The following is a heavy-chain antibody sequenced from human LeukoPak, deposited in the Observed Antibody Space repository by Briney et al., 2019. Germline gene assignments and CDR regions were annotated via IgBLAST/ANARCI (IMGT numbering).Heavy chain of an antibody. CDR1: GFNFSDYY. V-gene: IGHV3-11*01. CDR3: AGSGSPGDY. J-gene: IGHJ4*02. Sequence: PGGSLRLSCVGSGFNFSDYYMSWIRQAPGKGLEWISYISTNDVNRYYVDAVKGRFTVSRDHAKDSLFLQMESLRVEDTAVYYCAGSGSPGDYWGQGTLVTVSS. D-gene: IGHD3-10*01. CDR2: ISTNDVNR.